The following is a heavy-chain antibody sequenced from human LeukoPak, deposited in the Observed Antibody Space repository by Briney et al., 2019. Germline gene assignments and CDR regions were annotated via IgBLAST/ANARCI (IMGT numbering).Heavy chain of an antibody. Sequence: GSLRLSCAVSGFTFRTYWMNWVRQPPGKGLEWIGEINHYGNTNYNPSLKSRVTISADKSKNQFSLHLNFVTAADTAVYYCASHDYNSDNNWSQGTLVTVSS. D-gene: IGHD3-10*01. J-gene: IGHJ4*02. CDR2: INHYGNT. CDR3: ASHDYNSDNN. V-gene: IGHV4-34*01. CDR1: GFTFRTYW.